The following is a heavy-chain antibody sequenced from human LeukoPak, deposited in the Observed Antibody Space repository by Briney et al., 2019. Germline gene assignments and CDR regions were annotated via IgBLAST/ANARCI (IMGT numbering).Heavy chain of an antibody. CDR1: GGSFSGYY. D-gene: IGHD6-13*01. V-gene: IGHV4-34*01. CDR2: INHSGRT. CDR3: ARGDIAAGGAPFDY. J-gene: IGHJ4*02. Sequence: KPSETLSLTCAVYGGSFSGYYWSWIRQPPGRGLEWIGEINHSGRTSYSASLKSRVTISVDTSKNQFSLKLNSVTAADTAVYYCARGDIAAGGAPFDYWGQGTLVTVSS.